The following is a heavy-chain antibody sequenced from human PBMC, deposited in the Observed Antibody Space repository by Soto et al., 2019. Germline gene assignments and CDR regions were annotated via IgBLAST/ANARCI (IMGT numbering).Heavy chain of an antibody. Sequence: PGGSLRLSCAASGFTFSSYWMSWVRQAPGEGLEWVANIKQDGSEKYYVDSVKGRFTISRDNAKNSLYLQMNSLRAEDTAVYYCARIGYCSSTSCYTHYYYCGMDVWGQGTTVTVSS. J-gene: IGHJ6*02. CDR3: ARIGYCSSTSCYTHYYYCGMDV. CDR2: IKQDGSEK. D-gene: IGHD2-2*02. V-gene: IGHV3-7*03. CDR1: GFTFSSYW.